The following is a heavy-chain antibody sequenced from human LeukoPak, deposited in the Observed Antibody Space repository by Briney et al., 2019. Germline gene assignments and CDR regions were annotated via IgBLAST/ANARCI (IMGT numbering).Heavy chain of an antibody. J-gene: IGHJ6*02. CDR1: GFTFSSYW. V-gene: IGHV3-7*01. CDR3: ARSSPSYYYGMDV. CDR2: IKQDGSEK. Sequence: GGSLRLSCAASGFTFSSYWMSWVRQAPGKGLEWVANIKQDGSEKYYVDSVKGRFTISRDNAKNSLYLQMNSLRAEDTAVYYCARSSPSYYYGMDVWGQGTTVTVSS. D-gene: IGHD6-6*01.